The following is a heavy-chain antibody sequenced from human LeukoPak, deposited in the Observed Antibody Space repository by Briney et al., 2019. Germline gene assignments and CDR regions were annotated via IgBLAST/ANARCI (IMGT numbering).Heavy chain of an antibody. D-gene: IGHD4-11*01. V-gene: IGHV5-10-1*01. Sequence: RAGESLKISCKGSGYSFTNYWISWVRQMPGKGLEWMGRIDPSDSYTNYSPSFQGHVTISAAKSISTAYLQWSSLKASDTAMYYCARHPTVTTFDYWGQGTLVTVSS. CDR3: ARHPTVTTFDY. CDR1: GYSFTNYW. J-gene: IGHJ4*02. CDR2: IDPSDSYT.